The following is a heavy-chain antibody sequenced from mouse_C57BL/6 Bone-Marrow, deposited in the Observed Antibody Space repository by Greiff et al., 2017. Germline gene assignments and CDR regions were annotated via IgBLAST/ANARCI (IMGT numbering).Heavy chain of an antibody. V-gene: IGHV1-50*01. J-gene: IGHJ3*01. Sequence: VQLQQPGAELVKPGASVKLSCKASGYTFTSYWMQWVKQRPGQGLEWIGEIDPSDSYTNYNQKFKGKATLTVDTSSSTTYMQLSSLTSEDSAVYYYAIYIYRNIYITAYCLQVTLITVSA. D-gene: IGHD1-2*01. CDR2: IDPSDSYT. CDR3: AIYIYRNIYITAY. CDR1: GYTFTSYW.